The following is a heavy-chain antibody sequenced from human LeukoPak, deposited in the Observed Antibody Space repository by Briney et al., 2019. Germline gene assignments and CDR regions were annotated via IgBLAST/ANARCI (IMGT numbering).Heavy chain of an antibody. CDR1: GFTFWSYA. Sequence: GGSPRLSCAGSGFTFWSYAMSWVRQAPGKGPEWVSEISGDAGRTDYADSVKGRFTISRDNSKNTLYLQMNSLRAEDAAVYFCAKNSRYSWQYFFDYWGQGTLVTVSS. J-gene: IGHJ4*02. V-gene: IGHV3-23*01. D-gene: IGHD6-25*01. CDR3: AKNSRYSWQYFFDY. CDR2: ISGDAGRT.